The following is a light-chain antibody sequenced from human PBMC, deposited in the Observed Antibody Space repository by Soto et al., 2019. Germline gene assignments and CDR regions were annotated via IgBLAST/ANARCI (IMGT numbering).Light chain of an antibody. V-gene: IGLV2-14*01. CDR1: SSDVGGYNY. CDR3: SSYTSGSPLYV. CDR2: EVS. Sequence: QSALTQPASVSGSPGQSITISCTGTSSDVGGYNYVSWYQQHPAKAPKLMIYEVSTRPSGVSNRFSGSKSDNTASLTISGLQAEDEADYYCSSYTSGSPLYVFGTGTKLTVL. J-gene: IGLJ1*01.